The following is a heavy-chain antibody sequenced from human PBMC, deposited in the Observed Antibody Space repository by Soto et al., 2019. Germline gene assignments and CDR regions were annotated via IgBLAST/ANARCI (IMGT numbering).Heavy chain of an antibody. CDR2: ITWNSGDI. V-gene: IGHV3-9*01. CDR1: GFTFDDYA. Sequence: EVQLVESGGGLVQPGRSLRLSCVASGFTFDDYAMHWVRQRQGKGLEWVSGITWNSGDIGYAASVKGRFTISRDNSKNSVYLQMNSLRAEDTALYYCVKDLAVGPTILRSWGLDHWGQGTLVTVFS. CDR3: VKDLAVGPTILRSWGLDH. J-gene: IGHJ4*02. D-gene: IGHD1-26*01.